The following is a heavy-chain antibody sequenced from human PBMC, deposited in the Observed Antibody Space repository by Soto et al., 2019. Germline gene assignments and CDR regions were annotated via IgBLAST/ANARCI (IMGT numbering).Heavy chain of an antibody. CDR1: GDSIRTTAYH. CDR2: ISYAGNT. V-gene: IGHV4-39*01. J-gene: IGHJ4*02. Sequence: PSETLSLTCTVSGDSIRTTAYHWGWIRQSPGRGLEWIGSISYAGNTYYNPSLKSRVTISVDTSKNQFSLKLSSVTAADTAVYYCARRYSGYGDYWGQGTLVTVSS. CDR3: ARRYSGYGDY. D-gene: IGHD5-12*01.